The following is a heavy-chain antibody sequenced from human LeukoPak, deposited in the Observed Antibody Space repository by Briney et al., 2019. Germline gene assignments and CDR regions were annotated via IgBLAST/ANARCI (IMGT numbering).Heavy chain of an antibody. CDR2: IYYSGST. CDR3: ARGRDYYGSGSYYVGWFDP. V-gene: IGHV4-59*01. J-gene: IGHJ5*02. Sequence: PSETLSLTCTVSGGSISSYYWSWIPQPPGEGLVWMGYIYYSGSTNYNPSLKRRVTISVRADKHQFSLKLSSVTAADTAVYYCARGRDYYGSGSYYVGWFDPWGQGTLVTVSS. D-gene: IGHD3-10*01. CDR1: GGSISSYY.